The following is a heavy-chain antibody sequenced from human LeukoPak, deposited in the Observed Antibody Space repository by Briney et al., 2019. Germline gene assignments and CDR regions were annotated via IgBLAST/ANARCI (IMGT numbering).Heavy chain of an antibody. CDR1: GYTFTSYA. D-gene: IGHD3-3*01. CDR2: INAGNGNT. CDR3: ARGVVIINSLFDY. V-gene: IGHV1-3*01. J-gene: IGHJ4*02. Sequence: ASVKVSCKASGYTFTSYAMHWVRQAPGQRLEWMGWINAGNGNTKFSQKFQGRVTITRDTSASTAYMELSSPRSEDTAVYYCARGVVIINSLFDYWGQGTLVTVSS.